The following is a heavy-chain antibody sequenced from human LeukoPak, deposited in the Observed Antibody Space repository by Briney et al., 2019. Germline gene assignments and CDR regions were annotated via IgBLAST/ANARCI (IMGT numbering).Heavy chain of an antibody. D-gene: IGHD4/OR15-4a*01. V-gene: IGHV3-11*01. CDR2: ISSSGSTI. CDR1: GFTFSDSY. J-gene: IGHJ4*02. CDR3: ARHPRAFDY. Sequence: GGSLRLSCSASGFTFSDSYMSSIRQAPGKGLEWVSYISSSGSTIYYADSVKGRFTISRDNAKNSPYLQMNSLRREDTDVYYTARHPRAFDYWGQGTLVTVSS.